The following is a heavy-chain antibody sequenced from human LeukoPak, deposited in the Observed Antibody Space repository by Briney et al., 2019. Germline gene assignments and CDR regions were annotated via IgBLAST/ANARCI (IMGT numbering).Heavy chain of an antibody. Sequence: GGSLRLSCAASGFTFSSYEMNWVRQAPGKGLEWVSYISSSGSTIYYADSVKGRFTISRDNAKNSLYLQMSSLRSEDTAVYYCARLFTPRYCSTTSCYWKGWFDPWGQGTLVTVSS. J-gene: IGHJ5*02. D-gene: IGHD2-2*01. CDR2: ISSSGSTI. CDR1: GFTFSSYE. CDR3: ARLFTPRYCSTTSCYWKGWFDP. V-gene: IGHV3-48*03.